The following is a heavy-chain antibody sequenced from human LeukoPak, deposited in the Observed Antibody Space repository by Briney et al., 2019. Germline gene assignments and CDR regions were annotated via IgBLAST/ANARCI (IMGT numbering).Heavy chain of an antibody. CDR3: AKSRLPYGSASYVRD. Sequence: GGSLRLSCEASGFTFSNYDMHWVRQGPGKGLEWLAVISYDGSKKDYADSVKGRFTISRDDSENTLYLQMNNLRAEDTAVYYCAKSRLPYGSASYVRDWGQGTLVTVSS. J-gene: IGHJ4*02. CDR1: GFTFSNYD. D-gene: IGHD6-19*01. V-gene: IGHV3-30*18. CDR2: ISYDGSKK.